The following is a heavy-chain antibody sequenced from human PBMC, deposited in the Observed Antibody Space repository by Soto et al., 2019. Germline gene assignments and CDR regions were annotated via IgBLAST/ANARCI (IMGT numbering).Heavy chain of an antibody. CDR1: GGSISSGDYY. CDR2: IYYSGST. CDR3: AREGRSSSHFDY. J-gene: IGHJ4*02. Sequence: KPSDTLYLTCTVAGGSISSGDYYWSWIRQPPGKGLEWIGYIYYSGSTYYNPSLKSRVTISVDTSKNQFSLKLSSVTAADTAVYYCAREGRSSSHFDYWGQGTLVTVSS. V-gene: IGHV4-30-4*02. D-gene: IGHD6-6*01.